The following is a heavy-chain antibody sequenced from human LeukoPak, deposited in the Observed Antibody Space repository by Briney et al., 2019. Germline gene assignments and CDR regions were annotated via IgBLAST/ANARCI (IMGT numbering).Heavy chain of an antibody. CDR1: GYTFTGYS. CDR2: INAGNGNT. Sequence: GASVKVSCKASGYTFTGYSMHWVRQAPGQRLEWMGWINAGNGNTEYSQKFQDRVTITRDTSASTAYMELSSLRSEDTAVYYCARGEPNYYGSGNYYPLFDYWGQGTLVTVSS. CDR3: ARGEPNYYGSGNYYPLFDY. J-gene: IGHJ4*02. D-gene: IGHD3-10*01. V-gene: IGHV1-3*01.